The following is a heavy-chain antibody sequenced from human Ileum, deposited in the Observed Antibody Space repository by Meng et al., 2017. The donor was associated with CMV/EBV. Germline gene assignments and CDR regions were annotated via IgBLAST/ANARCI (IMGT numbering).Heavy chain of an antibody. V-gene: IGHV3-30*02. CDR3: TSSCWYPPFDY. D-gene: IGHD6-19*01. J-gene: IGHJ4*02. Sequence: HVQVGGWEGGGVRPGGCLRLSCSAPGSTFRNYGIPRVRQAPGKGLEWVESLRYDGSNKYYADSVKGRFTISRDNSKNTLYLQMNSLRAEDTAVYYCTSSCWYPPFDYWGQGTLVTVSS. CDR2: LRYDGSNK. CDR1: GSTFRNYG.